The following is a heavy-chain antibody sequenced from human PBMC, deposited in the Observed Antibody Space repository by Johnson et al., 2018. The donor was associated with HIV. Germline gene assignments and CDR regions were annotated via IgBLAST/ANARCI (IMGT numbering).Heavy chain of an antibody. CDR2: ISYDGSNK. Sequence: QVQLVESGGGVVQPGRSLRLSCAASGFTFSTYGMHWVRQAPGKGLEWVAVISYDGSNKYYADSVKGRFTISRDNSKNTLYLQMNSLRAEDTAVYYCALVLGALPGAFDVWGQGTLVTVSS. CDR1: GFTFSTYG. CDR3: ALVLGALPGAFDV. D-gene: IGHD3-16*01. V-gene: IGHV3-30*19. J-gene: IGHJ3*01.